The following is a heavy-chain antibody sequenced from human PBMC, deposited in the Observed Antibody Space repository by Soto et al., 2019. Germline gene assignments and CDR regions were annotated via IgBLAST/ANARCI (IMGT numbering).Heavy chain of an antibody. CDR2: LSTDGSTP. D-gene: IGHD3-3*01. Sequence: GESLKISCAASGFIFGSYAMNWVRQVPGKGPEWVAVLSTDGSTPYYADSVSGRFTISRDNSKSTLFLQMNSLRPEDTAIYFCAKSYDWWSGYLSFGDQRDPWGQGTLVIFSS. CDR3: AKSYDWWSGYLSFGDQRDP. J-gene: IGHJ5*02. CDR1: GFIFGSYA. V-gene: IGHV3-30*16.